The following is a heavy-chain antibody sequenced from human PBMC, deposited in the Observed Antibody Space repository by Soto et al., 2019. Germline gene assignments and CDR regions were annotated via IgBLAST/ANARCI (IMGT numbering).Heavy chain of an antibody. J-gene: IGHJ5*02. Sequence: ASVKVSCKVSGYTLTELSMHWVRQAPGKGLEWMGGFDPEDGETIYAQKFQGRVTMTEDTSTDTAYMELSSLRSEDTAVYYCATAVNGGPIPGDWFDPWGQGTLVTVSS. CDR1: GYTLTELS. CDR3: ATAVNGGPIPGDWFDP. D-gene: IGHD7-27*01. V-gene: IGHV1-24*01. CDR2: FDPEDGET.